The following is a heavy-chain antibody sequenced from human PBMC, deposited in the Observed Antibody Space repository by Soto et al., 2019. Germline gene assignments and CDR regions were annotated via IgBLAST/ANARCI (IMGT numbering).Heavy chain of an antibody. V-gene: IGHV4-39*01. D-gene: IGHD4-17*01. Sequence: SETLSLTCTVPGGSVTNSSYYWGWIRQSPGKGLEWIGSVYYRGRSYSKSSVKSRVTISVDTSKNRFSLSLNSVTASDTAVYFCVSQRTTVPTQAYFDYWGPGALVTVSS. J-gene: IGHJ4*02. CDR3: VSQRTTVPTQAYFDY. CDR2: VYYRGRS. CDR1: GGSVTNSSYY.